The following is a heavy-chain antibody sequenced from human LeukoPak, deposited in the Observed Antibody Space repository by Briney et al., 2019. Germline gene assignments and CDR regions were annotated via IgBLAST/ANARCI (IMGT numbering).Heavy chain of an antibody. Sequence: GASVKVTCKASGYTFTCYYMHWVRQAPGQGLEWMGCINPNSGGTNYAQKFQGRVTMTRDTPSSTAYMELSRLRYDDTAVYNCARLESTKYYDFWSGYERGLTDYWGQGTLVTVSS. CDR3: ARLESTKYYDFWSGYERGLTDY. V-gene: IGHV1-2*02. D-gene: IGHD3-3*01. J-gene: IGHJ4*02. CDR2: INPNSGGT. CDR1: GYTFTCYY.